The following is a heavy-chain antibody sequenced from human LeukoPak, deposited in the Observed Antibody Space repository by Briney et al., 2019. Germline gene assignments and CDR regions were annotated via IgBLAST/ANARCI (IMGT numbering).Heavy chain of an antibody. CDR1: GFTFRNCG. CDR2: ISGSDDGT. V-gene: IGHV3-23*01. J-gene: IGHJ4*02. D-gene: IGHD3-10*01. Sequence: PGGSLRLSCVASGFTFRNCGMTWVRQAPGKGLEWVSTISGSDDGTYYADSVRGRFTISRDNSKNTLYLQMKALRGEDTATYYCAKRGPIYSSTPGNYFDYWGQGTLVTVSS. CDR3: AKRGPIYSSTPGNYFDY.